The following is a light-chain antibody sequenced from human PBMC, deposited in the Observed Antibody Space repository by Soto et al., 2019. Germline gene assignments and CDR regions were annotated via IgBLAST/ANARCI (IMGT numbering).Light chain of an antibody. CDR1: QSLLHSNGYNF. CDR3: QQYGSSELT. Sequence: DIVMTQSPLSLPVTPGEPASISCRSSQSLLHSNGYNFLDWYLQKPGQSPQLLIYLGSSRSSGVPDRFSGSGSGTDFTLKIDRVEAEDFAVYYCQQYGSSELTFGGGTKVDIK. J-gene: IGKJ4*01. V-gene: IGKV2-28*01. CDR2: LGS.